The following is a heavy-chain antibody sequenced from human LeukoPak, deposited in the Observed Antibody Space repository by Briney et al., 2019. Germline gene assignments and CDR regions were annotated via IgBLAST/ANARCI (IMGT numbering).Heavy chain of an antibody. CDR3: AKDQGYCATTSCYTFDF. CDR2: IRHDGSHK. Sequence: GGSLRLSCAASGLTFSSYGMHWVRQAPGKGLEWVAFIRHDGSHKYYADSVKGRFTISRDNSKNTLYLQMSSLRAEDTAVFYCAKDQGYCATTSCYTFDFLGQGTLVTVSS. CDR1: GLTFSSYG. D-gene: IGHD2-2*02. J-gene: IGHJ4*02. V-gene: IGHV3-30*02.